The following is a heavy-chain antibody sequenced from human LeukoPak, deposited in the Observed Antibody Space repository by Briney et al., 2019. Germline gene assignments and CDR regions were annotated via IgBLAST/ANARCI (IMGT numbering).Heavy chain of an antibody. D-gene: IGHD2-15*01. J-gene: IGHJ3*02. CDR1: GLSFSSYW. CDR2: IKEDGSAK. CDR3: ARDYDYFSGHNLDAYDI. Sequence: GGSLGLSCAASGLSFSSYWMTWVRQAPGKGLEWVANIKEDGSAKSYVDSVKGRFTISRDNAKNSLYLQMNSLRVEDTAVYYCARDYDYFSGHNLDAYDIWGQGTTVIVSS. V-gene: IGHV3-7*01.